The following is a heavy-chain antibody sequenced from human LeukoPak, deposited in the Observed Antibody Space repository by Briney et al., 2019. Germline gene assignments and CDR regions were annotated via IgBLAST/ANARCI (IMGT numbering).Heavy chain of an antibody. CDR3: ARDTYYYDSSGYTRLDY. V-gene: IGHV3-11*01. CDR2: ISSSGSTI. J-gene: IGHJ4*02. CDR1: GGSISSYY. Sequence: LSLTCTVSGGSISSYYWSWIRQAPGKGLEWVSYISSSGSTIYYADSVKGRFTISRDNAKNSLYLQMNSLRAEDTAVYYCARDTYYYDSSGYTRLDYWGQGTLVTVSS. D-gene: IGHD3-22*01.